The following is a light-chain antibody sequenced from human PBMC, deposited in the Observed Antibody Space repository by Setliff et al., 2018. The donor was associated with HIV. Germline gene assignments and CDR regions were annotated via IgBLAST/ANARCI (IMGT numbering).Light chain of an antibody. CDR2: QAS. Sequence: QSALTQPASVSGSPGQSITISCTGTSGDVGRYNLVSWYQQQPGKPPKLMIYQASKRPSGVSNRFSGSKSGNTASLTISGLQAEDEADYYCCSNTGSNTYVFGTGTKVTAL. CDR1: SGDVGRYNL. J-gene: IGLJ1*01. CDR3: CSNTGSNTYV. V-gene: IGLV2-23*01.